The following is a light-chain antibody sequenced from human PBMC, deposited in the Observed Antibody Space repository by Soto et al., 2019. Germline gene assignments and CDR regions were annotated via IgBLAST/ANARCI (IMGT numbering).Light chain of an antibody. V-gene: IGLV2-11*01. CDR2: AVS. Sequence: QSALTQPPSASGSPGQSVTISCTGTSSDVGGYNYVAWYQQHPDKAPKLMIFAVSKRPSGVPDRFSGSKSGNTASLTISGLQAEDEADYYCSSYAGSYTYVFATGTKLTVL. J-gene: IGLJ1*01. CDR3: SSYAGSYTYV. CDR1: SSDVGGYNY.